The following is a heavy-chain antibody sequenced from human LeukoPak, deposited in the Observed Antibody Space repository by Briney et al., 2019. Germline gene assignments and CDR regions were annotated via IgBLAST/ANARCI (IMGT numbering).Heavy chain of an antibody. CDR1: GYTFTSYD. Sequence: ASVKVSCKASGYTFTSYDINWVRQATGQGLEWMGWMNPNSGNTGYAQKFQGRVTMTRNTSISTAYMELSSLRSEDTAVYYCARVGGYCSGGSCCPQRILDYWGQGTLVTVSS. CDR2: MNPNSGNT. V-gene: IGHV1-8*01. CDR3: ARVGGYCSGGSCCPQRILDY. D-gene: IGHD2-15*01. J-gene: IGHJ4*02.